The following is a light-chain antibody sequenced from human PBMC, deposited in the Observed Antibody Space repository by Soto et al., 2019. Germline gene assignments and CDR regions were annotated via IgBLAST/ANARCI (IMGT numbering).Light chain of an antibody. CDR1: QSASSSY. Sequence: EIVLTQSPGTLSLSPGERATLSCRASQSASSSYLAWYQQKPGQAPRLLIYGASSRATGIPDRFSGSGSGTDFTLTISRLEPEDFAVYYCHQYGSSPSYTFGQGTKLDIK. J-gene: IGKJ2*01. CDR2: GAS. CDR3: HQYGSSPSYT. V-gene: IGKV3-20*01.